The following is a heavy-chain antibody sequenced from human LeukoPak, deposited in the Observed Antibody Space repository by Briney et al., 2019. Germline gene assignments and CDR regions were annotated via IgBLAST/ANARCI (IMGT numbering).Heavy chain of an antibody. CDR3: ARSRSGYPASFDY. V-gene: IGHV5-51*01. Sequence: GESLKISCKGSGYSFTIYWIGWVRQMPGKGLEWMGIIYPGDSDTRYSTSFQGQVTISADKSISTAYLQWSSLKASDTAMYYCARSRSGYPASFDYWGQGTLVTVSS. CDR1: GYSFTIYW. D-gene: IGHD3-22*01. CDR2: IYPGDSDT. J-gene: IGHJ4*02.